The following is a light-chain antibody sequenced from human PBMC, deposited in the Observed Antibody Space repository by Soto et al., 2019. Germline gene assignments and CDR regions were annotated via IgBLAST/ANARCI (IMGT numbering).Light chain of an antibody. CDR2: EVS. V-gene: IGLV2-14*01. CDR1: SXDVGGYNY. CDR3: SSYTSSSTYYA. Sequence: QSALTQPDSVSGSPGQSITICCTGTSXDVGGYNYVSWYQQHPGKAPKLMIYEVSNRPSGVSNRFSGSKSGNTASLTISGLQAEDEADYYCSSYTSSSTYYAFGTGTKVTVL. J-gene: IGLJ1*01.